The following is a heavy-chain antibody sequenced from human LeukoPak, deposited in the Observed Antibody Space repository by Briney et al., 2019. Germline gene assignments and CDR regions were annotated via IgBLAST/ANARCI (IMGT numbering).Heavy chain of an antibody. J-gene: IGHJ4*02. Sequence: ASVKVSCKASGYTFTSYYMHWVRQAPGQGLEWMGIINPSGGSTSYAQKFQGRVTMTRDTSTSTVYMELSRLRSDDTAVYYCARFSSSSWYRVGYYFDYWGQGTLVTVSS. CDR1: GYTFTSYY. V-gene: IGHV1-46*01. CDR2: INPSGGST. D-gene: IGHD6-13*01. CDR3: ARFSSSSWYRVGYYFDY.